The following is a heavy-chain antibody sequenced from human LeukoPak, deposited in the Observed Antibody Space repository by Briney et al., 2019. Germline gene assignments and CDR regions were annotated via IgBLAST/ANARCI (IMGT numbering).Heavy chain of an antibody. CDR3: THPSHGYRH. CDR1: GFTFSGSA. D-gene: IGHD5-18*01. CDR2: IRSKANSYAT. J-gene: IGHJ4*02. V-gene: IGHV3-73*01. Sequence: GGSLRLSCAASGFTFSGSAMHWVRQASGKGLEWVSRIRSKANSYATAYAASVKGRFTISRDDLKNMAYLQMNSLKTEDTAVYYCTHPSHGYRHWGQGTLVTVSS.